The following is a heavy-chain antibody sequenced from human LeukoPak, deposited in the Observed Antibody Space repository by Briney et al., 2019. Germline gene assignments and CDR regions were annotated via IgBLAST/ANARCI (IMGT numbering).Heavy chain of an antibody. Sequence: GGSLRLSCAASGFIFSQYSMNWVRQAPGKGLEWVSHIRSSSETFYADFVKGRFTISRDNARNSLYLQMNNLRGEDTAIYYCAKDRRGGATSLDYWGQGTLVTVSS. CDR2: IRSSSET. J-gene: IGHJ4*02. D-gene: IGHD1-26*01. CDR3: AKDRRGGATSLDY. V-gene: IGHV3-48*01. CDR1: GFIFSQYS.